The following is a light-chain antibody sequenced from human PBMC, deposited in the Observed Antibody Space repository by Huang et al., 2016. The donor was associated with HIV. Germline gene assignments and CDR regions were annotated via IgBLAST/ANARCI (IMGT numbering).Light chain of an antibody. CDR2: WAS. J-gene: IGKJ4*01. CDR3: QQYYSAPLT. CDR1: QSVLYSSNNKNY. V-gene: IGKV4-1*01. Sequence: DIVMTQSPDSLAVSLGERANINCKSSQSVLYSSNNKNYLVWYQQKPGQPPKLLIYWASTRESGVPDRFSGSGSGTDFTLTISSLQAEDVAVYYCQQYYSAPLTFGGGTKVEIK.